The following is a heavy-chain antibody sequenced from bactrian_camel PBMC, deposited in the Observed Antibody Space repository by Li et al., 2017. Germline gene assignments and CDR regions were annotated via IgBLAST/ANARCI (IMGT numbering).Heavy chain of an antibody. CDR2: IQRDGAQT. V-gene: IGHV3S5*01. J-gene: IGHJ6*01. CDR3: AAKAWWVVGSCQPETDFRI. Sequence: QLVESGGGLVRPGGSLRISCAASGFTFNSAYMSWVRQAPGKGLEWVSGIQRDGAQTFYAASVKGRFTISRDNAKNTQYLQMNSLKPEDTAMYYCAAKAWWVVGSCQPETDFRIWGQGTQVTVS. CDR1: GFTFNSAY. D-gene: IGHD6*01.